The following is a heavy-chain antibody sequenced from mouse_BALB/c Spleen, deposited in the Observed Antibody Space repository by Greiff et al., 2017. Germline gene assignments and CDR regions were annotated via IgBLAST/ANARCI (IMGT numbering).Heavy chain of an antibody. J-gene: IGHJ3*01. D-gene: IGHD2-2*01. V-gene: IGHV5-6-3*01. CDR3: ARDGGYDEGPWFAY. CDR2: INSNGGST. Sequence: EVKLMESGGGLVQPGGSLKLSCAASGFTFSSYGMSWVRQTPDKRLELVATINSNGGSTYYPDSVKGRFTISRDNAKNTLYLQMSSLKSEDTAMYYCARDGGYDEGPWFAYWGQGTLVTVSA. CDR1: GFTFSSYG.